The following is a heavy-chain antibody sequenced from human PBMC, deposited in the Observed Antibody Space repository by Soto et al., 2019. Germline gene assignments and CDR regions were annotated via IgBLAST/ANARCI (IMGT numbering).Heavy chain of an antibody. D-gene: IGHD2-15*01. J-gene: IGHJ5*02. CDR3: ARFYCSGGSCYFQDNWFDP. CDR2: IYYSGST. CDR1: GGSISSYY. Sequence: PSETLSLTCTVSGGSISSYYWSWIRQPPGKGLEWIGYIYYSGSTNYNPSLKSRVTISVDTSKNQFSLKLSSVTAADTAVYYCARFYCSGGSCYFQDNWFDPWGQGTLVTVSS. V-gene: IGHV4-59*01.